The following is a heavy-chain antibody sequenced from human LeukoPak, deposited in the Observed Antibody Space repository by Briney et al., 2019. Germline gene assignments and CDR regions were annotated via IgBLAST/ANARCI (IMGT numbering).Heavy chain of an antibody. CDR2: IYFSGST. CDR1: GGSISSSSDY. CDR3: ARVGPRLDTAMVTYNWFDP. D-gene: IGHD5-18*01. J-gene: IGHJ5*02. V-gene: IGHV4-39*07. Sequence: SETLSLTCTVSGGSISSSSDYWGWIRQPPGKGLEWIGSIYFSGSTNYNPSLKSRVTISVDTSKNQFSLNLTSVTAADTAVYYCARVGPRLDTAMVTYNWFDPWGQGTLVTVSS.